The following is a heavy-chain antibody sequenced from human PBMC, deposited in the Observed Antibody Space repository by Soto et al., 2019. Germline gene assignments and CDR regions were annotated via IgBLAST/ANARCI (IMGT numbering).Heavy chain of an antibody. CDR1: GFTFSAFA. V-gene: IGHV3-23*01. CDR2: IGGSGGVT. D-gene: IGHD3-10*01. Sequence: EVQLLESGGGAVQPGGSLRLSCAASGFTFSAFAMSWVRQAPGKGLEWVSAIGGSGGVTYHADSVKGRFTISRDNSKNTLYLQMNSLRADDTAVYDCARDEGKYFDYWGQGTLVTVSS. J-gene: IGHJ4*02. CDR3: ARDEGKYFDY.